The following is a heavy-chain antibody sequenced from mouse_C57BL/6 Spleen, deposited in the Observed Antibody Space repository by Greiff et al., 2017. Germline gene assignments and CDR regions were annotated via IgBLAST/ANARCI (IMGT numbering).Heavy chain of an antibody. D-gene: IGHD2-14*01. CDR2: ISSGGSYT. J-gene: IGHJ4*01. V-gene: IGHV5-6*01. CDR3: ARHWDRNYAIDY. CDR1: GFTFSSYG. Sequence: EVKVVESGGDLVKPGGSLNLSCAASGFTFSSYGMSWVRQTPDKRLEWVATISSGGSYTYYPDSEKGRITISRDNAKNTLYLQMSSLKTEDTDMYCCARHWDRNYAIDYWGQGPSVTVSS.